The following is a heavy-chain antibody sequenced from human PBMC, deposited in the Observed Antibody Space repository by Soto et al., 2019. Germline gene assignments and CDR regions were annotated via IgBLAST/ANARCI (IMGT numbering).Heavy chain of an antibody. CDR1: GFTFSSYG. V-gene: IGHV3-30*18. J-gene: IGHJ3*02. CDR3: AKIPVGGFGETKPPNDAFDI. Sequence: GGSLRLSCAASGFTFSSYGMHWVRQAPGKGLEWVAVISYDGSNKYYADSVKGRFTISRDNSKNTLYLQMNSLRAEDTAVYYCAKIPVGGFGETKPPNDAFDIWGQGTMVTVSS. D-gene: IGHD3-10*01. CDR2: ISYDGSNK.